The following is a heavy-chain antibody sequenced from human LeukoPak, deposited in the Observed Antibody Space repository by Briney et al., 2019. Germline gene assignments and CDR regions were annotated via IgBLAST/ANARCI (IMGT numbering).Heavy chain of an antibody. CDR3: ARVLRYDFWSAYYFDY. CDR2: TSTYNGNT. Sequence: ASVKVSCKASGYTFNSYDISWGRQAPGQGLEWMAWTSTYNGNTNYAPKVQGRATMTTDTSTSTAYMELRSLRADDTAVYYCARVLRYDFWSAYYFDYWGQGTLVTVSS. CDR1: GYTFNSYD. J-gene: IGHJ4*02. D-gene: IGHD3-3*01. V-gene: IGHV1-18*01.